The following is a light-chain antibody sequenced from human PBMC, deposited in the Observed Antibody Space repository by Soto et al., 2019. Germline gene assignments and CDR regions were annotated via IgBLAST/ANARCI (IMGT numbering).Light chain of an antibody. CDR2: EVS. Sequence: QSALTQPPSASGSPGQSFTISCTGTSSDVGGYNYVSWYQQHPGKAPKLTIYEVSKRPSGVPDRFSGSKSANTTSLTVSGLQAEDEADYYCSSYAGSNYYVFGTGTKLTVL. CDR3: SSYAGSNYYV. V-gene: IGLV2-8*01. J-gene: IGLJ1*01. CDR1: SSDVGGYNY.